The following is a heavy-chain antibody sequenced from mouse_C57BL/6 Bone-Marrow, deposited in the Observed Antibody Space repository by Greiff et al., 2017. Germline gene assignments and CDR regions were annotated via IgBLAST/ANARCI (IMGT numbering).Heavy chain of an antibody. CDR3: TFITTVVSSSYWYFDV. CDR1: GFNIKDDY. J-gene: IGHJ1*03. Sequence: VQLQQSGAELVRPGASVKLSCTASGFNIKDDYMHWVKQRPEQGLEWIGWIDPENGDTEYASKFQGKATITADTSSNTAYLQLSSLTSEDTAVYYCTFITTVVSSSYWYFDVWGTGTTVTVSS. V-gene: IGHV14-4*01. D-gene: IGHD1-1*01. CDR2: IDPENGDT.